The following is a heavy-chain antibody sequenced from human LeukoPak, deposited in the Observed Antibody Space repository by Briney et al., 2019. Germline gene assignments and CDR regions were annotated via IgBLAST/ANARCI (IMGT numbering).Heavy chain of an antibody. CDR3: ARDNDYGDYGTPDY. V-gene: IGHV3-30*04. J-gene: IGHJ4*02. CDR1: GFTFSSYA. D-gene: IGHD4-17*01. Sequence: GGSLRLSCAASGFTFSSYAMHWVRQAPGKGLEWEAVISYDGSNKYYADSVKGRFTISRDNSKNTLYLQMNSLRAEDTAVYYCARDNDYGDYGTPDYWGQGTLVSVSS. CDR2: ISYDGSNK.